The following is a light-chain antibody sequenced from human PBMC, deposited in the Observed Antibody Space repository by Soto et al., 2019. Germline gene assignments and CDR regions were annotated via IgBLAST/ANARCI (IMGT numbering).Light chain of an antibody. V-gene: IGLV2-14*01. CDR1: SSDIGNYDF. CDR3: CSLTTSHTYV. CDR2: EVS. J-gene: IGLJ1*01. Sequence: QSVLTQPASVSGSPGQSITISCTGTSSDIGNYDFVSWYQQVPGTAPKAMIYEVSSRPSGVSNRFSGSKSGNTASLTISGLQAEDEAYYYCCSLTTSHTYVFGSGTKVTVL.